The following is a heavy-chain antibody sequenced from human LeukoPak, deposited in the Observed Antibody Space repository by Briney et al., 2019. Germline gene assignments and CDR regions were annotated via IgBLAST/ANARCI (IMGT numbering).Heavy chain of an antibody. CDR3: AREEVPAATIYYGMDV. J-gene: IGHJ6*04. Sequence: GSSVTVSCKASGGTFSSYAISWLRPPPGKGLDWMGRIIPIFGTANYAQKFQGRVTITADESTSTAYMELSSLRSEDTAVYYCAREEVPAATIYYGMDVWGKGTTVTVSS. CDR1: GGTFSSYA. V-gene: IGHV1-69*13. CDR2: IIPIFGTA. D-gene: IGHD2-2*01.